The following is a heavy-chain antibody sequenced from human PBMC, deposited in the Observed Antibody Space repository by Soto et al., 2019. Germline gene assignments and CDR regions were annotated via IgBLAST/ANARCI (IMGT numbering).Heavy chain of an antibody. D-gene: IGHD6-19*01. CDR3: AYSSGWYRHDV. Sequence: QVQLQESGQGLVKPSGTLSLTCAVSGDSISSPKWWTWLRQPPGKGLEWIGDLLHSGTTNYNPSLKSRGTLSVDKPQIQFSLKLTSVTAADTAIYYCAYSSGWYRHDVWGQGTSVTVSS. CDR2: LLHSGTT. V-gene: IGHV4-4*02. CDR1: GDSISSPKW. J-gene: IGHJ3*01.